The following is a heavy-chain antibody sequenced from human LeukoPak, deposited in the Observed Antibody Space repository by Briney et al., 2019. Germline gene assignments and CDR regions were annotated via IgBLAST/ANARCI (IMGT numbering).Heavy chain of an antibody. CDR1: GGSISSSSYY. D-gene: IGHD3-3*01. CDR2: IYYSGST. V-gene: IGHV4-39*07. Sequence: SETLSLTCTVSGGSISSSSYYWGWIRQPPGKGLEWIGSIYYSGSTYYNPSLKSRVTISVDTSKNQFSLKLSSVTAADTAVYYCARDQIILRFLEWISWFDPWGQGTLVTVSS. J-gene: IGHJ5*02. CDR3: ARDQIILRFLEWISWFDP.